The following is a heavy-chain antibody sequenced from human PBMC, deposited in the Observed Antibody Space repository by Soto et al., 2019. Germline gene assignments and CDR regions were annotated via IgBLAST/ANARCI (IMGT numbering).Heavy chain of an antibody. V-gene: IGHV3-74*01. D-gene: IGHD4-17*01. J-gene: IGHJ4*02. CDR3: ARDHYGGNTDY. Sequence: EVQLVESGGDLVQPGGSLRLSCVASGFSFSNYWMHWVRQAPGKGLVWVSRISGDGSHTNYADSVSGRFTISRDNSKNTLYLQMNSLRADDTAVYYCARDHYGGNTDYCGQGTLVTVSS. CDR2: ISGDGSHT. CDR1: GFSFSNYW.